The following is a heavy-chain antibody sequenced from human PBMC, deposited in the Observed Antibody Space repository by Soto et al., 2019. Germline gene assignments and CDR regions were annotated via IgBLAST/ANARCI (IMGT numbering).Heavy chain of an antibody. V-gene: IGHV3-33*01. CDR3: ARRTFGSSRSFDI. CDR1: GFTFSSYG. Sequence: PGGSLRLSCAASGFTFSSYGMHWVRQAPGKGLEWVAVIWYDGSNKYYADSVKGRFTISRDNSKNTLYLQMNSLRAKDTAVYYCARRTFGSSRSFDIWGQGTMVTVSS. J-gene: IGHJ3*02. D-gene: IGHD6-6*01. CDR2: IWYDGSNK.